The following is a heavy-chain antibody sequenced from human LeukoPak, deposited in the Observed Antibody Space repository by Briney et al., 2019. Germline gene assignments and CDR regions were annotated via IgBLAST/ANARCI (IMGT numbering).Heavy chain of an antibody. CDR1: GGSFSGYY. CDR2: INHSGST. D-gene: IGHD4-17*01. CDR3: ARFYGLGYFDY. Sequence: SETLSLTCAVYGGSFSGYYWSWIRQPPGKGLEWIGEINHSGSTNYNPSLKSRVTISVDTSKNQFSLRLSSVTAADTAVNYCARFYGLGYFDYWGQGTLVTVSS. V-gene: IGHV4-34*01. J-gene: IGHJ4*02.